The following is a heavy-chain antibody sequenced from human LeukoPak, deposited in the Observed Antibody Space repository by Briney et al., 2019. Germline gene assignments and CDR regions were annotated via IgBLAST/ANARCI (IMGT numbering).Heavy chain of an antibody. CDR2: INHSGST. D-gene: IGHD2-2*03. Sequence: SETLSLTCAVYGGPFSGYYWSWIRQPPGKGLEWIGEINHSGSTNYNPSLKGRVTISVDTSKNQFSLKLSSVTAADTAVYYCARAARFGYCSSTSCYKNWFDPWGQGTLVTVSS. CDR1: GGPFSGYY. CDR3: ARAARFGYCSSTSCYKNWFDP. J-gene: IGHJ5*02. V-gene: IGHV4-34*01.